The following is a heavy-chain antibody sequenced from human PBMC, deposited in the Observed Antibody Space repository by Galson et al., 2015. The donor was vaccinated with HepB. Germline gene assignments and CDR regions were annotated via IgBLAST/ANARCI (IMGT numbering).Heavy chain of an antibody. V-gene: IGHV4-39*01. J-gene: IGHJ5*02. CDR3: ARQNGYDSVAWPLFDP. CDR2: IYYSGST. Sequence: SETLSLTCTVSGGSISSSSYYWGWIRQPPGKGLEWIGSIYYSGSTYYNPSLKSRVTISVDTSKNQFSLKLSSVTAADTAVYYCARQNGYDSVAWPLFDPWGQGTLVTVSS. CDR1: GGSISSSSYY. D-gene: IGHD3-22*01.